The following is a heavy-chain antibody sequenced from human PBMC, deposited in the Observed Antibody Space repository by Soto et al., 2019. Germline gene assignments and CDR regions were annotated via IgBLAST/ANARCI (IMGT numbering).Heavy chain of an antibody. CDR2: ISADNGNT. J-gene: IGHJ5*02. CDR1: GYTFTSYG. D-gene: IGHD2-2*01. CDR3: ATDCSITTCYPWNWFDP. V-gene: IGHV1-18*01. Sequence: QVQLVQSGAEVKKPGASVKVSCKASGYTFTSYGISWVRQAPGQGLEWMGWISADNGNTNYAQKLQGRVTMTTDTSTSTAYMELRSLRSDDTAVYYCATDCSITTCYPWNWFDPWGQGTLVTVSS.